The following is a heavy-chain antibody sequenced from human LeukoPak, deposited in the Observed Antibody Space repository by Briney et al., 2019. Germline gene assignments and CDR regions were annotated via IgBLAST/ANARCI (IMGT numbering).Heavy chain of an antibody. CDR3: ARGTYTMTTDAFDI. D-gene: IGHD2-2*02. V-gene: IGHV4-59*12. CDR2: LFYTGNT. CDR1: GGSFSGYY. J-gene: IGHJ3*02. Sequence: SETLSLTCAVYGGSFSGYYWSWIRQPPGKGLEWIGYLFYTGNTYYNPSLKSRVLISVDTSKNQFSLKLTSVTAADTAVYYCARGTYTMTTDAFDIWGQGTMVTVSS.